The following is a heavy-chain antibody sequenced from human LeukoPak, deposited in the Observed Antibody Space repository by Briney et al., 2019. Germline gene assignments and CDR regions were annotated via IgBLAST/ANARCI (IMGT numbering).Heavy chain of an antibody. D-gene: IGHD3-10*01. CDR1: GFTFSSHG. Sequence: PGGSLRLSCAASGFTFSSHGMHWVRQAPGKGLEWVAFIRYDVSNKYYADSVKGRFTISRDNSKNTLYLQMNSLRAEDTAVYYCAKDSNYGSGSYYNVRYYYYGMDVWGQGTTVTVSS. CDR2: IRYDVSNK. CDR3: AKDSNYGSGSYYNVRYYYYGMDV. V-gene: IGHV3-30*02. J-gene: IGHJ6*02.